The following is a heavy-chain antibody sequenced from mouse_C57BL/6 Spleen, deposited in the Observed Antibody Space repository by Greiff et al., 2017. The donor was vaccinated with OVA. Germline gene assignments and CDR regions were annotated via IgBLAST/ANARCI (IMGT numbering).Heavy chain of an antibody. CDR3: ARDGYSYAMDY. CDR2: ISYDGSN. Sequence: ESGPGLVKPSQSLSLTRPVTGYSITSGYYWNWIRQFPGNKLEWMGYISYDGSNNYNPSLKNRIPITRDTSKNQFFLKLNSVTTEDTATYYCARDGYSYAMDYWGQGTSVTVSS. CDR1: GYSITSGYY. J-gene: IGHJ4*01. D-gene: IGHD2-3*01. V-gene: IGHV3-6*01.